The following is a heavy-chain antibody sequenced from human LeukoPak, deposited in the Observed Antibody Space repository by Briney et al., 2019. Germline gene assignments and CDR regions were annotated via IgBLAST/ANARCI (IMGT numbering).Heavy chain of an antibody. CDR3: ARRDCSTTSCNFDY. D-gene: IGHD2-2*01. CDR2: IYYDGST. CDR1: GGSISSSSYY. Sequence: SETLSLTCTVSGGSISSSSYYWGWIRQPQGKGLEWIGIIYYDGSTYYNPSLKSRVTISVDTSKNQFSLKLSSVTAADTAVYYCARRDCSTTSCNFDYWGQGTLVTVSS. V-gene: IGHV4-39*01. J-gene: IGHJ4*02.